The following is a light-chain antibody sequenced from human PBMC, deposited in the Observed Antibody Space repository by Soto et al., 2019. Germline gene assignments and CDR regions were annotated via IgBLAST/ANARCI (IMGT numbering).Light chain of an antibody. Sequence: QSALTQPPSASGSLGQSVTISCTGTITDIGGYHYVSWYQQHPGKAPKLIIYEVTERPSGVSDRLSGSKSGNTASLTVSGLQADDEADYYCSSYSGKNNLIFGGGTKLTVL. CDR3: SSYSGKNNLI. J-gene: IGLJ2*01. V-gene: IGLV2-8*01. CDR1: ITDIGGYHY. CDR2: EVT.